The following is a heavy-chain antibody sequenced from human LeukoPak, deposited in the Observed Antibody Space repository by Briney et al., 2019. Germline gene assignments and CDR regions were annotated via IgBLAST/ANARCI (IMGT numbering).Heavy chain of an antibody. CDR2: INHSGST. Sequence: SETLSLTCAVYGGSFSGYYWSWIRQPPGKGLEWIGEINHSGSTNYNPSLKSRVTISVDTSKNQFSLKLSSVTAADTAVYYCARAGGSGWHGLNYWGQGTLVTVSS. D-gene: IGHD6-19*01. J-gene: IGHJ4*02. CDR3: ARAGGSGWHGLNY. CDR1: GGSFSGYY. V-gene: IGHV4-34*01.